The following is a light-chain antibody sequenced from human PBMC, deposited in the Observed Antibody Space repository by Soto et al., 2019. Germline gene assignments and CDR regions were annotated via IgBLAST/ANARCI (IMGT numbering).Light chain of an antibody. CDR1: SSDIGGYNY. J-gene: IGLJ2*01. CDR3: SSYTTISTVV. CDR2: DVS. Sequence: QSALTQPASVSGSPGQSITISCTGTSSDIGGYNYVSWYQQHAGKAPHLMIYDVSNRPSGLSNRFSGSKSGHTASLTISGLQAEEAADYYCSSYTTISTVVFGGGTKLTVL. V-gene: IGLV2-14*03.